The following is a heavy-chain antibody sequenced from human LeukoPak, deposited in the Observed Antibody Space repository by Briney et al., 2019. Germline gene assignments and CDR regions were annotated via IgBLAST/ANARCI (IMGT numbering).Heavy chain of an antibody. Sequence: GGSLRLSCAASGFTFSSYSMNWVRQAPGKGLEWVSSISSSSSYIYYADSVKGRFTISRDNSKNTLYLQMNSLRAEDTAVYYCAKLETVRGVICPLDYWGQGTLVTVSS. CDR3: AKLETVRGVICPLDY. CDR2: ISSSSSYI. J-gene: IGHJ4*02. V-gene: IGHV3-21*04. CDR1: GFTFSSYS. D-gene: IGHD3-10*01.